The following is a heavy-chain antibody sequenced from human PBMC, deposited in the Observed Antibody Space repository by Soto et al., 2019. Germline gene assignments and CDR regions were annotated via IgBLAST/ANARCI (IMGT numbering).Heavy chain of an antibody. CDR2: INWNGASA. CDR1: GFAFDDYG. D-gene: IGHD2-2*01. Sequence: GGSLRLSCAGSGFAFDDYGMSWVRQSPGKGLEWVSGINWNGASAGYADSVKGRFTLSTNNAKKSLYLQMNNLRAEDTALYYCARGAYCRATSCYLFFAHWGQGTLVTVSS. CDR3: ARGAYCRATSCYLFFAH. J-gene: IGHJ4*02. V-gene: IGHV3-20*04.